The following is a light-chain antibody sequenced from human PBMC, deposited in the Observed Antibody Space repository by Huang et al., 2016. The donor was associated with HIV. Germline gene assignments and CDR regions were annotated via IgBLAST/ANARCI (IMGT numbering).Light chain of an antibody. CDR2: GAS. Sequence: EIVLTQSPATLSVSPGERATLSCRASQSVSSNLAWYQQQPGQAPRLLFYGASTRATGIPTRFNGSGSGTEFTLTISRLQSEDFAVYYCQQYNNWPWTFGQGTKVELK. V-gene: IGKV3-15*01. CDR3: QQYNNWPWT. CDR1: QSVSSN. J-gene: IGKJ1*01.